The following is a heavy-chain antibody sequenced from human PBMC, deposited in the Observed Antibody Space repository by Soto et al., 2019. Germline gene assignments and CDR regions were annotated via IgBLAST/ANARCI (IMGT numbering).Heavy chain of an antibody. CDR3: ARGGGAYDV. Sequence: QVPLVQSGAEVKKPGATVKVSCKASGYIVTSFGINWVRQAPGQGLEWMGCISEYGDSNYSEKLQDRVSLTTDTYTNTAYMELRSLGSDDTGVYYCARGGGAYDVWGQGTKITVSS. CDR1: GYIVTSFG. J-gene: IGHJ3*01. V-gene: IGHV1-18*01. CDR2: ISEYGDS.